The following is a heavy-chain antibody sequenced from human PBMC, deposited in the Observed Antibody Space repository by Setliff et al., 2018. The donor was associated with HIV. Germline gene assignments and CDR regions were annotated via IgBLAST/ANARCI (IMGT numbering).Heavy chain of an antibody. CDR2: IRSKNYGETT. Sequence: GESLKISCAASGFRFSSYGMHWVRQAPGKGLEWIGFIRSKNYGETTESAASVKDRFTFSRDESKSIAYLQVSSLKTEDTAIYYCTTNFYNFWSGYYDYFDFWGQGALVTVSS. CDR3: TTNFYNFWSGYYDYFDF. D-gene: IGHD3-3*01. CDR1: GFRFSSYG. J-gene: IGHJ4*02. V-gene: IGHV3-49*04.